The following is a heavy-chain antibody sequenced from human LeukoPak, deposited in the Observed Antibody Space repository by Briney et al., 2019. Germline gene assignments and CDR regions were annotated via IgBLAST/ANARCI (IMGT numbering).Heavy chain of an antibody. CDR1: GYTFTGYY. J-gene: IGHJ4*02. D-gene: IGHD3-22*01. CDR3: ARLSLGDSSGYYRSFDY. Sequence: ASVKVSCKASGYTFTGYYMHWVRQAPGQGLEWMGWINPNSGGTNYAQKFQGRVTMTRDTSISTAYMELSRLRSDDTAVYYCARLSLGDSSGYYRSFDYWGQGTLVTVSS. CDR2: INPNSGGT. V-gene: IGHV1-2*02.